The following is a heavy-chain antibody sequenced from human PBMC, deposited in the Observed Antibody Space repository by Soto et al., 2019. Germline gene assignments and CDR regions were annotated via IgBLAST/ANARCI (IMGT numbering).Heavy chain of an antibody. V-gene: IGHV4-30-4*01. CDR3: ARLYTGYEAFDY. J-gene: IGHJ4*02. CDR2: IYYSGST. CDR1: GGSINSGDYY. D-gene: IGHD5-12*01. Sequence: QVQLQEAGPGLMKPSQTLSLTCSVSGGSINSGDYYWSWIRQSPGKGLEWIGYIYYSGSTYYNQSLKSRSTISIDTSKNQFFLDVDSVTAADTAVYYCARLYTGYEAFDYWGQGTLVTVSS.